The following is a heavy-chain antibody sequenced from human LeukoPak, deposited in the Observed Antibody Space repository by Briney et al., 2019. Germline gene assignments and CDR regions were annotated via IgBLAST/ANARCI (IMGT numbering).Heavy chain of an antibody. Sequence: SETLSLTCTVSGGSISSTSYYWGWIRQPPGKGLEWIGSIYYSGSSYNNPSLKSRVTISVDTSKNQFSLKLISVTAADTAVYYCARVTARLFDYWGQGTLVTVSS. V-gene: IGHV4-39*07. CDR2: IYYSGSS. CDR1: GGSISSTSYY. CDR3: ARVTARLFDY. D-gene: IGHD3-16*01. J-gene: IGHJ4*02.